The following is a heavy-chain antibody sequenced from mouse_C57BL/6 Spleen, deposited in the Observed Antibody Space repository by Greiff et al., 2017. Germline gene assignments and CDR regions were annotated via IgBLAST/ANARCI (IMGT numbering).Heavy chain of an antibody. J-gene: IGHJ2*01. CDR2: IYPGSGNT. CDR3: ARDYYGSSVYYFDY. D-gene: IGHD1-1*01. Sequence: QVQLQQSGAELVRPGASVKMSCKASGYTFTDYYINWVKQRPGQGLERIARIYPGSGNTYYNEKFKGKATLTAEKSSSTAYMQLSSLTSEDSAVYFCARDYYGSSVYYFDYWGQGTTLTVSS. CDR1: GYTFTDYY. V-gene: IGHV1-76*01.